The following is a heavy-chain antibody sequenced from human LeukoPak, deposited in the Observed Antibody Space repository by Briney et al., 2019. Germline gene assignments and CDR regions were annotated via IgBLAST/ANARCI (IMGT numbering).Heavy chain of an antibody. CDR2: IRYDGSNK. V-gene: IGHV3-30*02. CDR1: GFTFSSYG. CDR3: AREIRAAAGEGNWFDP. J-gene: IGHJ5*02. Sequence: PGGSLRLSCAASGFTFSSYGMHWVRQAPGKGLEWVAFIRYDGSNKYYADSVKGRFTISRDNSKNTLYLQMNSLRAEDTAVYYCAREIRAAAGEGNWFDPWGQGTLVTVSS. D-gene: IGHD6-13*01.